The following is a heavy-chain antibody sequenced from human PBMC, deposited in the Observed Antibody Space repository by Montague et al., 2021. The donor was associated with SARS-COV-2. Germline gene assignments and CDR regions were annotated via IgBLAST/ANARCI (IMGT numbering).Heavy chain of an antibody. D-gene: IGHD6-13*01. CDR2: INWNGGST. V-gene: IGHV3-20*02. J-gene: IGHJ5*02. Sequence: SLRLSFAASGFTFDDYDMSWVRQAPGKGLEWVSDINWNGGSTGYADSVKGRFTISRDNAKNSLYLQMNSLRAEDTALYHCARLAATGPSWFDPWGQGTLVTVSS. CDR1: GFTFDDYD. CDR3: ARLAATGPSWFDP.